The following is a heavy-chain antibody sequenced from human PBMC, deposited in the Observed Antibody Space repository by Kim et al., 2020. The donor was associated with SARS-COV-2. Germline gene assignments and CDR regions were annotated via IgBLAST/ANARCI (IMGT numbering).Heavy chain of an antibody. V-gene: IGHV1-18*04. CDR2: ISAYNGNT. Sequence: ASVKVSCKASGYTSTSYGISWVRQAPGQGLEWMGWISAYNGNTNYAQKLQGRVTMTTDTSTSTAYMELRSLRSDDTAVYYCARVWPEWLTYYFDYWGQGTLVTVSS. CDR1: GYTSTSYG. CDR3: ARVWPEWLTYYFDY. J-gene: IGHJ4*02. D-gene: IGHD3-3*01.